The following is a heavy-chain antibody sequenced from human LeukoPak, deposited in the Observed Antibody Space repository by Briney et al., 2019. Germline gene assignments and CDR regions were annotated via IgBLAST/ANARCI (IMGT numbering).Heavy chain of an antibody. D-gene: IGHD6-19*01. J-gene: IGHJ3*02. CDR2: ISAYNGNT. V-gene: IGHV1-18*01. CDR3: ATGLYSGGWNDAFDI. CDR1: GYTFTSYG. Sequence: RASVKVSCKASGYTFTSYGISWVRQAPGQGLEWMGWISAYNGNTNYAQKLQGRVTMTTDTSTSTAYMELRSLRSDDTAVYYCATGLYSGGWNDAFDIWGQGTMVTVSS.